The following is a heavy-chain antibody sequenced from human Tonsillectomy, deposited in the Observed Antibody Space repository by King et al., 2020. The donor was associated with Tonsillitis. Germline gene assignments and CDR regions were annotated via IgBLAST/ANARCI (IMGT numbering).Heavy chain of an antibody. CDR2: ISYDGSNK. D-gene: IGHD3-22*01. CDR3: ARGNYYDFSPEDY. V-gene: IGHV3-30*01. CDR1: GFAFSSYA. J-gene: IGHJ4*02. Sequence: VQLVESGGGIVQPGRSLRLSCAASGFAFSSYAMHWARQAPGEGLEWVSVISYDGSNKYYADSVEGRFTISRDSSKNTLYLQMDSLRAEDTAVYYCARGNYYDFSPEDYWGQGTLVTVSS.